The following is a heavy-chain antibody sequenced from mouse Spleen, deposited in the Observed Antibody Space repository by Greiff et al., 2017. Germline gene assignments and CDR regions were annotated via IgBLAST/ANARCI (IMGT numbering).Heavy chain of an antibody. D-gene: IGHD1-1*02. CDR3: ARRGGTGAWFAY. CDR1: GFTFSSYA. Sequence: EVHLVESGGGLVKPGGSLKLSCAASGFTFSSYAMSWVRQTPEKRLEWVATISSGGSYTYYPDSVKGRFTISRDNAKNTQYLQMSSLRSEDTAMYYCARRGGTGAWFAYWGQGTLVTVSA. V-gene: IGHV5-9-3*01. CDR2: ISSGGSYT. J-gene: IGHJ3*01.